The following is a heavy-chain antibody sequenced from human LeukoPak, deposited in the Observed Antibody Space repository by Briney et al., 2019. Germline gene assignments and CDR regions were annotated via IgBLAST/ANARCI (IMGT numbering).Heavy chain of an antibody. CDR1: GGSISSGSYY. J-gene: IGHJ6*02. Sequence: PSQTLSLTCTVSGGSISSGSYYWSWIRQPAGKGLEWIGRIYTSGSTNYNPSLKSRVTISVDTSKNQFSLKLSSVTAADTAVYYCAREAYYYDSSGYYDGPRGGYYYYGMDVWGQGTTVTVSS. V-gene: IGHV4-61*02. CDR2: IYTSGST. D-gene: IGHD3-22*01. CDR3: AREAYYYDSSGYYDGPRGGYYYYGMDV.